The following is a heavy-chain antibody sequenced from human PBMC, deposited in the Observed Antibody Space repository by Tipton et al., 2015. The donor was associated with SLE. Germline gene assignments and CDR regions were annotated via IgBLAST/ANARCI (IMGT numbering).Heavy chain of an antibody. V-gene: IGHV3-7*01. CDR3: TRDPAATEQAIGS. J-gene: IGHJ5*01. D-gene: IGHD6-13*01. CDR1: GFTFSDSW. CDR2: INQDGSDI. Sequence: SLRLSCAGSGFTFSDSWLSWVRQAPGKGLEWVANINQDGSDIYYVDSVKGRFTISKDNAKNSVSLQMNSLRVEDTAIYYCTRDPAATEQAIGSWGQGTLVTVSS.